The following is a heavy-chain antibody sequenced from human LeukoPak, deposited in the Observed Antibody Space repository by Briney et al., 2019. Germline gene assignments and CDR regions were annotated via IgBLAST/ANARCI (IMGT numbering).Heavy chain of an antibody. J-gene: IGHJ4*02. CDR2: INHSGST. V-gene: IGHV4-34*01. Sequence: SETLSLTCAVYGGSFSGYYWSWIRQPPGKGLEWIGEINHSGSTNYNPSLKSRVTISVDTSKNQFSLKLSSVTAADTAVYYCASSDLNWGQGTLVTVSS. D-gene: IGHD1-26*01. CDR3: ASSDLN. CDR1: GGSFSGYY.